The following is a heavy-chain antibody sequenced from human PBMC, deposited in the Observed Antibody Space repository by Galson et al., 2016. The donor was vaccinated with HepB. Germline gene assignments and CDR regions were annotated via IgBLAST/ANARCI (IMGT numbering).Heavy chain of an antibody. CDR2: INPNSGVT. J-gene: IGHJ6*02. CDR3: AREGGRGEINYGMDV. CDR1: GYTFTGDY. V-gene: IGHV1-2*04. D-gene: IGHD3-10*01. Sequence: SVKVSCKASGYTFTGDYIHWVRQAPGQGVEWMGWINPNSGVTNYAQKFQDWVTMTRDTSISTAYMELRRLRSGDTAVYCCAREGGRGEINYGMDVWGQGTTVTVSS.